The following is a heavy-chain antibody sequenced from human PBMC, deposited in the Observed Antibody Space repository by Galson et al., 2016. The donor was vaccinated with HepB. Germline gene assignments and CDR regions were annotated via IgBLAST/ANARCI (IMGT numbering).Heavy chain of an antibody. J-gene: IGHJ3*01. CDR2: ISRSGDSM. Sequence: SLRLSCAASRFRFSIYWMSWVRQAPGKALEWISFISRSGDSMLYAASVRGRFSISRDNAKKSLYLQMTNLRAEDTVVYYCARDLPDDSVEYVDVFDLWGQGTMVTVSS. CDR1: RFRFSIYW. CDR3: ARDLPDDSVEYVDVFDL. D-gene: IGHD4-17*01. V-gene: IGHV3-11*01.